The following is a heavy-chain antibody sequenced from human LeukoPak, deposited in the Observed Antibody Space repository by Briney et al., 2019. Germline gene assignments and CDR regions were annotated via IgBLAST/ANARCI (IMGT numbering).Heavy chain of an antibody. CDR2: INSDGSST. D-gene: IGHD1-1*01. J-gene: IGHJ3*01. CDR3: ARALRTRLGAFDV. Sequence: GGSLRLSCAASGFTFSSYWMHWVRQAPGKGLVWVSRINSDGSSTSYADSVKGRFTISRDNAKNTLYLQMNSLRSEDTAVYYCARALRTRLGAFDVWGQGTMVTVSS. CDR1: GFTFSSYW. V-gene: IGHV3-74*01.